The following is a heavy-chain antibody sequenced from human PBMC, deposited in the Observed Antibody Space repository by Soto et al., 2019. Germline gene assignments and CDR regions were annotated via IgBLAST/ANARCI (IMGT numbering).Heavy chain of an antibody. CDR2: IYWSDDK. CDR1: GFSFSTSGVG. CDR3: ARMHYSFGNFVFDF. Sequence: QITLKESGPQLVQPTQTLTLTCTFSGFSFSTSGVGVGWIRQPPGKALEWLALIYWSDDKRYSPSLKSRLTITTDTSENRVALTMTNMDFVDTATYYCARMHYSFGNFVFDFWGQGTPVTVSS. V-gene: IGHV2-5*01. D-gene: IGHD2-21*01. J-gene: IGHJ4*02.